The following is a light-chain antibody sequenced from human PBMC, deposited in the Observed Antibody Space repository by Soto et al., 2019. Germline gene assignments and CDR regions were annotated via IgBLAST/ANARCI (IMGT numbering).Light chain of an antibody. CDR3: TSYAGSNTYV. V-gene: IGLV2-8*01. CDR1: KNDIGVYDF. J-gene: IGLJ1*01. CDR2: EVV. Sequence: QSVLTQPPSASGSPGQSVTISCTGTKNDIGVYDFVSWYQHHPGKAPRLIIYEVVQRPSGVPDRFSGSKSGNTASLTVSGLQAADEAYYFCTSYAGSNTYVFGSGTKVTVL.